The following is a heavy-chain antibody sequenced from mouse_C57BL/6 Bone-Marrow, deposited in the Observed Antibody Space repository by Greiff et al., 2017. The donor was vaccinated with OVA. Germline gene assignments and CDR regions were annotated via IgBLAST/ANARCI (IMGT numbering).Heavy chain of an antibody. V-gene: IGHV5-12*01. Sequence: EVKVVESGGGLVQPGGSLKLSCAASGFTFSDYYMYWVRQTPEKRLVWVAYISNGGGSTYYPDTVKGRFTISRDNAKNTLYLQMSRLKSEDTAMYYCARGDYWGQGTTLTVSS. CDR2: ISNGGGST. CDR1: GFTFSDYY. J-gene: IGHJ2*01. CDR3: ARGDY.